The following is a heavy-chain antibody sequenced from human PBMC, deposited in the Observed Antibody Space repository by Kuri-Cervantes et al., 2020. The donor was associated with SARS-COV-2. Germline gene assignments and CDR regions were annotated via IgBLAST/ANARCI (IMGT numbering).Heavy chain of an antibody. CDR2: ISSSSSYI. D-gene: IGHD1-14*01. V-gene: IGHV3-21*01. Sequence: GGSLRLSCAASGFTFSSYSMNWVRQAPGKGLEWVSSISSSSSYIYYADSVKGRFTISRDNAKNSLYLQMNSLRAEDTAVYYCARAQHSRSITGTPGAFDIWGQGTMVTVSS. CDR3: ARAQHSRSITGTPGAFDI. J-gene: IGHJ3*02. CDR1: GFTFSSYS.